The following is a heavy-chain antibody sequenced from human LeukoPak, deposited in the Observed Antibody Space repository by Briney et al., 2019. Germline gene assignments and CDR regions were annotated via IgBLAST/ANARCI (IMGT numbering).Heavy chain of an antibody. D-gene: IGHD2-2*01. V-gene: IGHV4-39*01. Sequence: PSETLSLPCTASGGSISSSSYYWRWIRQPPGKGLEWIGSVFYGGNTYYNPSLKSRVTISVDTSKNQFSLRLSSVTAADTAVYYCARARDIVVSSNIYYFDYWGQGTLVTVSS. CDR3: ARARDIVVSSNIYYFDY. CDR2: VFYGGNT. J-gene: IGHJ4*02. CDR1: GGSISSSSYY.